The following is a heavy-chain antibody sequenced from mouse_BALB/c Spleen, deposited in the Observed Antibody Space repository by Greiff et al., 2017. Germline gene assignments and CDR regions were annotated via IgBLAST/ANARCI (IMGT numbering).Heavy chain of an antibody. Sequence: EVQLQQSGAELVKPGASVKLSCTASGFNIKDTYMHWVKQRPEQGLEWIGRIDPANGNTKYDPKFQGKATITADTSSNTAYLQLSSLTSEDTAVYYCARIYYRYDGYAMDYWGQGTSVTVSS. D-gene: IGHD2-14*01. V-gene: IGHV14-3*02. J-gene: IGHJ4*01. CDR2: IDPANGNT. CDR1: GFNIKDTY. CDR3: ARIYYRYDGYAMDY.